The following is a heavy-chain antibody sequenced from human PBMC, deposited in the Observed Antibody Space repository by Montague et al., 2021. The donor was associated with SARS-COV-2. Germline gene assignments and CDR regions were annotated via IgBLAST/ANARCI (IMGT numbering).Heavy chain of an antibody. CDR3: ARLTQLGYCSSASCSPALYFDY. D-gene: IGHD2-15*01. CDR1: GGSMSDYY. CDR2: FSRSGGS. Sequence: SETLSLTCTVSGGSMSDYYWTWIRQPPGKGPAWIGSFSRSGGSNYSPSLRGRVTISLVTSRSQFSLQLSSVTAADTAFYYCARLTQLGYCSSASCSPALYFDYWGQGFLVSVSS. V-gene: IGHV4-59*01. J-gene: IGHJ4*02.